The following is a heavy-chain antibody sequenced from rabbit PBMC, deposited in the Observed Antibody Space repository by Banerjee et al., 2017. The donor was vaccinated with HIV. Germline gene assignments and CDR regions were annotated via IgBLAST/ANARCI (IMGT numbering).Heavy chain of an antibody. V-gene: IGHV1S45*01. CDR3: ARDLLYGSIVGYGYGSNL. CDR1: GFSFTSSYY. J-gene: IGHJ3*01. D-gene: IGHD6-1*01. Sequence: QEQLVESGGGLVQPEGSLTLTCTASGFSFTSSYYMCWVRQAPGKGLELIACIYAGNSGSTYYASWAKGRFIISKTSSTTVTLQMTSLMSADTATYFCARDLLYGSIVGYGYGSNLWGQGTLVTVS. CDR2: IYAGNSGST.